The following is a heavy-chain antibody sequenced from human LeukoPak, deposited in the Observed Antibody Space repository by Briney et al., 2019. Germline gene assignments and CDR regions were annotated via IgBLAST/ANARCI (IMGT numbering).Heavy chain of an antibody. J-gene: IGHJ4*02. Sequence: PGGSLRLSCAASGFTFSTYSMNWVRQAPGKGLEWVSSIISSSSYIYYADSVKGRFTISRDNAKNTLYLQMNSLRAEDTAVYYCARDPQYCSGGSCYSFDYWGQGTLVTVSS. CDR1: GFTFSTYS. CDR3: ARDPQYCSGGSCYSFDY. CDR2: IISSSSYI. V-gene: IGHV3-21*01. D-gene: IGHD2-15*01.